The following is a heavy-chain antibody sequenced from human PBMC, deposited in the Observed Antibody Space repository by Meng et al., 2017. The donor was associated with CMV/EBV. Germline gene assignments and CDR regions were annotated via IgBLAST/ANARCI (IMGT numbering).Heavy chain of an antibody. Sequence: SETLSLTRTVSGGSISSYYWSWIRQPPGKGLEWIGYIYYSGSTNYNPSLKSRVTISVDTSKNQFSLKLSSVTAADTAVYYCARDLSSSWYGIDYWGQGTLVTVSS. J-gene: IGHJ4*02. CDR3: ARDLSSSWYGIDY. CDR2: IYYSGST. V-gene: IGHV4-59*01. D-gene: IGHD6-13*01. CDR1: GGSISSYY.